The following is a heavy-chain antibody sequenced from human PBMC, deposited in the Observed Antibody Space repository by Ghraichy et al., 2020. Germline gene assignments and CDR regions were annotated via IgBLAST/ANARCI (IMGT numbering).Heavy chain of an antibody. J-gene: IGHJ6*02. CDR2: ITSSSRTI. CDR3: ARASTVVRFYYYAGMDV. Sequence: GESLNLSCVGSGFTFSSYNMNWVRQSPGKGLEWVSYITSSSRTIFYADSVRGRFTISRDNAQNSLYLQMNSLRDEDTAVYYCARASTVVRFYYYAGMDVWGQGTTVTVSS. CDR1: GFTFSSYN. V-gene: IGHV3-48*02. D-gene: IGHD4-23*01.